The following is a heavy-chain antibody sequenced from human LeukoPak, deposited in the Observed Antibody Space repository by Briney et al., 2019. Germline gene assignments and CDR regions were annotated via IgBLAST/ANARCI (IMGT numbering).Heavy chain of an antibody. Sequence: AGGSLRLSCAASGFTFSSYGMHWVRQAPGKGLEWVAVIWYDGSNKYYADSVKGRFTISRDNSKNTLYLQMNSLRAEDTAVYYCARVPPNYDILTGYSDALDIWGQGTMVTVSS. CDR2: IWYDGSNK. J-gene: IGHJ3*02. CDR1: GFTFSSYG. CDR3: ARVPPNYDILTGYSDALDI. D-gene: IGHD3-9*01. V-gene: IGHV3-33*01.